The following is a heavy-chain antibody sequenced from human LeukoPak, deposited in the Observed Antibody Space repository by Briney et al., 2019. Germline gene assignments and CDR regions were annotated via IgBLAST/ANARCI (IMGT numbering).Heavy chain of an antibody. D-gene: IGHD2-2*01. J-gene: IGHJ4*02. V-gene: IGHV3-21*01. CDR2: ISSSSRYI. Sequence: PGRSLRLSCAASGFTFSSYAMSWVRQAPGKGLEWVSSISSSSRYIYYADSVKGRFTISRDNAKNSLYLQMNSLRAEDTAVYYCATVGCSNTGCYLTRNLFDYWGQGILVTVPS. CDR3: ATVGCSNTGCYLTRNLFDY. CDR1: GFTFSSYA.